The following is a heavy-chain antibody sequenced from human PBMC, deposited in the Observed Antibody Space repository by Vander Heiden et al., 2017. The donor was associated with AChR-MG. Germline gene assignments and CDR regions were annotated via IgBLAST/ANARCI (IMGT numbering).Heavy chain of an antibody. D-gene: IGHD3-9*01. J-gene: IGHJ5*02. CDR2: ISSSSSQI. CDR1: GFSFSRYS. V-gene: IGHV3-21*02. CDR3: ASPPDILPGYYGLLSS. Sequence: EVQLVESGGGLVKPGGSLRLSCAASGFSFSRYSMNWVRQAPGKGLGWVSGISSSSSQIYYADSVKGRFTISRDNAKNSVYLQMNSLRAEDTAVYYCASPPDILPGYYGLLSSWGQGTLVTVSS.